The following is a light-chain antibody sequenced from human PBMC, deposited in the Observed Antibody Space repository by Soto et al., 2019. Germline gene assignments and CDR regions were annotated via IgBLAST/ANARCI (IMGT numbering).Light chain of an antibody. Sequence: AIRLTQSPSSLSASVGDRVTITCRASQGISSALAWYQQKPGKAPKLLIYDASSLESGVPSRFSGSGSGTDFTLTISSLQPEDFATYYCQQFNSYPRNTFGQGTKLEIK. J-gene: IGKJ2*01. V-gene: IGKV1-13*02. CDR2: DAS. CDR3: QQFNSYPRNT. CDR1: QGISSA.